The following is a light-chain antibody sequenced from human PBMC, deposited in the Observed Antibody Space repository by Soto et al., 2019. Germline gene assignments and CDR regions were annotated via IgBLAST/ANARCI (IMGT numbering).Light chain of an antibody. Sequence: QSALTQPASVSGSPGQSITISCTGTSSDVGGYNYVSWYQQHPGKAPKLMIYDVSNRPSGVSNRFSGSKSGNTASLTISGLQAEDEADYYCSSYTSSYTLVLGGGTKLTVL. CDR2: DVS. CDR1: SSDVGGYNY. J-gene: IGLJ2*01. V-gene: IGLV2-14*01. CDR3: SSYTSSYTLV.